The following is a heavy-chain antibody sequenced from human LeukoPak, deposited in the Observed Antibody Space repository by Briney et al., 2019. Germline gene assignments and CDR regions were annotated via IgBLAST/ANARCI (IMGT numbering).Heavy chain of an antibody. J-gene: IGHJ6*03. D-gene: IGHD6-19*01. CDR3: ARGASGWYRYYYMDV. CDR1: GYTFTSYD. V-gene: IGHV1-8*03. Sequence: ASVKVSCKASGYTFTSYDINWVRQATGQGLEWMGWMNPNSGNTGYAQKFQGRVTITRNTSISTAYMELSSLRSEDTAVYYCARGASGWYRYYYMDVWGKGTTVTVSS. CDR2: MNPNSGNT.